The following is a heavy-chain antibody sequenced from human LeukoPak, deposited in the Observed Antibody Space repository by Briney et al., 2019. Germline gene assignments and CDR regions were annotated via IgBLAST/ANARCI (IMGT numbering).Heavy chain of an antibody. D-gene: IGHD6-19*01. V-gene: IGHV4-59*08. CDR1: GGSISSYY. Sequence: NTSETLSLTCTVSGGSISSYYWSWIRQPPGKGLEWIGYIYYSGSTNYNPSLKSRVTISVDTSKNQFSLKLSSVTAADTAVYYCARLRVAGLLNFDYWGQGTLVTVSS. CDR3: ARLRVAGLLNFDY. CDR2: IYYSGST. J-gene: IGHJ4*02.